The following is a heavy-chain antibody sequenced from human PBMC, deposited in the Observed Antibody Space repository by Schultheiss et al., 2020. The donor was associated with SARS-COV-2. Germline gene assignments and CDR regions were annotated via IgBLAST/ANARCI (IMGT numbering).Heavy chain of an antibody. CDR3: ATPRSSSWYADAFDI. D-gene: IGHD6-13*01. Sequence: GGSLRLSCAASGFTFSSYGMHWVRQAPGKGLEWVAVIWYDGSNKYYADSVKGRFTISRDNSKNTLYLQMNSLRAEDTAVYYCATPRSSSWYADAFDIWGQGTMVTGSS. V-gene: IGHV3-33*01. J-gene: IGHJ3*02. CDR1: GFTFSSYG. CDR2: IWYDGSNK.